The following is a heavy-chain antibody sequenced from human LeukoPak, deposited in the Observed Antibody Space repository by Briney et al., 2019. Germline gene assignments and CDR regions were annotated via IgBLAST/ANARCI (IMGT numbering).Heavy chain of an antibody. J-gene: IGHJ6*02. CDR2: MNPNSGNT. CDR3: ARDRYFGMDV. V-gene: IGHV1-8*02. CDR1: GYTFTGYY. Sequence: GASVKVSCKASGYTFTGYYMHWVRQAPGQGLEWMGWMNPNSGNTGYAQKFQGRVTMTRNTSISTAYMELSSLRSEDTAVYYCARDRYFGMDVWGQGTTVTVSS.